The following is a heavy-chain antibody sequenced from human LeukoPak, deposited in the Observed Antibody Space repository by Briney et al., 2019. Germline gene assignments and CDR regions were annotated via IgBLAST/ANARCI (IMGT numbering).Heavy chain of an antibody. J-gene: IGHJ5*02. V-gene: IGHV4-59*01. D-gene: IGHD2-2*01. CDR2: IYYSGST. CDR3: ARMGSRGYCRSTSCPQNWLDP. CDR1: GGSISSYY. Sequence: SETLSLTCTVSGGSISSYYWSWIRQPPGKGLEWIGYIYYSGSTNYNPSLKSRVTISVDTSKNQFSLKLSSVTAADTAVYYCARMGSRGYCRSTSCPQNWLDPWRQGTLVTVSS.